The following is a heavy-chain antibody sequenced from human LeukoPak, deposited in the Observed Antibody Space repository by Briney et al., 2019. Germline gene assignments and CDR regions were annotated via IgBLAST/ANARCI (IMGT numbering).Heavy chain of an antibody. V-gene: IGHV1-46*04. J-gene: IGHJ4*02. CDR1: GYTFTSYS. CDR3: FTGGPDY. CDR2: INPRDGGI. D-gene: IGHD2-8*02. Sequence: ASVKVSCKASGYTFTSYSMHCVRQAPGQGLEWVGIINPRDGGISYAQRLQGRITVTMDTSTSTVYMELSSLRSEDTAVYYCFTGGPDYWGQGTLVTVSS.